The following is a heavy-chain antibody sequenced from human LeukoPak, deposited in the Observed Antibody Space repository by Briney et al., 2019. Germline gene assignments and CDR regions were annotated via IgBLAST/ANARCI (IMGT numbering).Heavy chain of an antibody. J-gene: IGHJ6*04. V-gene: IGHV4-59*01. CDR1: GGSFSGYY. Sequence: SETLSLTCAVYGGSFSGYYWSWIRQPPGKGLEWIGYIYYSGSTNYNPSLKSRVTISVDTSKNQFSLKLSSVTAADTAVYYCARGAGMVDVWGKGTTVTVSS. CDR3: ARGAGMVDV. D-gene: IGHD6-13*01. CDR2: IYYSGST.